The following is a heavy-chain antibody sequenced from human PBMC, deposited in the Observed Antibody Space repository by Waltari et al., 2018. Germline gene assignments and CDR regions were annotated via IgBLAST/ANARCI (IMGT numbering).Heavy chain of an antibody. CDR2: TYYGGDT. Sequence: QVQLQESGPGLVKHSETLSLACPVPCGSVRRGNYYWSWIRQPPGRALEWIGFTYYGGDTTYNPSLHSRVTISMDTSNNQFSLDLRSVTAADTAVYFCVRDGDYTSSFDFWGPGTLVTVSS. CDR1: CGSVRRGNYY. V-gene: IGHV4-61*01. CDR3: VRDGDYTSSFDF. D-gene: IGHD4-4*01. J-gene: IGHJ4*02.